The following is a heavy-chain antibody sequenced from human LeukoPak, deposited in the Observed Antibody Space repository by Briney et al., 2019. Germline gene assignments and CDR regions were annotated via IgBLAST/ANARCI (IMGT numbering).Heavy chain of an antibody. CDR2: MNPNSGNT. CDR3: ARVTDVSALGLWFGESKYYYGMDV. V-gene: IGHV1-8*01. CDR1: GYAFTSYD. Sequence: GASVKVSCKASGYAFTSYDINWVRQATGQGLEWMGWMNPNSGNTGYAQKFQGRVTMTRNTSISTAYMELRSLRSDDTAVYYCARVTDVSALGLWFGESKYYYGMDVWGQGTTVTVSS. D-gene: IGHD3-10*01. J-gene: IGHJ6*02.